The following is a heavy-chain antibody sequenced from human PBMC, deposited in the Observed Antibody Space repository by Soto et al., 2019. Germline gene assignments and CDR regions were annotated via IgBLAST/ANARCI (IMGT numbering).Heavy chain of an antibody. J-gene: IGHJ4*02. D-gene: IGHD4-17*01. Sequence: WASVKVSCKASGGTFSSYAISWVRQAPGQGLEWMGGIIPIFGTANYAQKFQGRVTITADESTSTAYMELSSLRSEDTAVYYCARGYDYGDYWAFDYWGQGTLVTVSS. CDR1: GGTFSSYA. CDR2: IIPIFGTA. V-gene: IGHV1-69*13. CDR3: ARGYDYGDYWAFDY.